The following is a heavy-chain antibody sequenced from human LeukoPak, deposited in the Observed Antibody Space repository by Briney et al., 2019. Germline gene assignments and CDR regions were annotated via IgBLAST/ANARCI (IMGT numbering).Heavy chain of an antibody. J-gene: IGHJ5*02. CDR3: ARRRGRYYVDINWFDP. CDR2: INHSGST. D-gene: IGHD1-26*01. Sequence: SETLSLTCAVYGGSFSGYYWSWIRQPPGKGLEWIGEINHSGSTNYNPSLKSRVTISVDTSKNQFSLKLSSVTAADTAVYYCARRRGRYYVDINWFDPWGQGTLVTVSS. CDR1: GGSFSGYY. V-gene: IGHV4-34*01.